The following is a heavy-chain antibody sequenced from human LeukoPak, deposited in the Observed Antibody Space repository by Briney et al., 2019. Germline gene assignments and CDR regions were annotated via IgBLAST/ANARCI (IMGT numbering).Heavy chain of an antibody. D-gene: IGHD2-2*01. J-gene: IGHJ6*02. V-gene: IGHV3-74*01. CDR2: INSDGSST. Sequence: GESLRLSCAASGFTFSSYWMHWVRQAPGKGLVWVSRINSDGSSTSYADSVKGRFTISRDNAKNTLYLQMNSLRAEDTAVYYCARSLCSSTSCYDLYYYYGMDVWGQGTTVTVSS. CDR1: GFTFSSYW. CDR3: ARSLCSSTSCYDLYYYYGMDV.